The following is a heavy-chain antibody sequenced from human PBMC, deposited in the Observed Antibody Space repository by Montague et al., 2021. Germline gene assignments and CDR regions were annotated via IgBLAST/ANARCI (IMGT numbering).Heavy chain of an antibody. V-gene: IGHV4-39*01. CDR2: IYYSGST. Sequence: LSLPFPFSGGSLRRSSYYWGWIRQPPGKGLEWIGSIYYSGSTYYNPSLKSRVTISVDTPKNQFSLKLSSVTAADTAVYFCARHNKGWLQLYYFDYWGQGTLVTVPS. CDR1: GGSLRRSSYY. J-gene: IGHJ4*02. CDR3: ARHNKGWLQLYYFDY. D-gene: IGHD5-24*01.